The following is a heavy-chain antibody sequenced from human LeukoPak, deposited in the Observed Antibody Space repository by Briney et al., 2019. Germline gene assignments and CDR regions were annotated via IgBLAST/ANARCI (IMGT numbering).Heavy chain of an antibody. J-gene: IGHJ6*03. D-gene: IGHD3-22*01. Sequence: PSETLSLTCTVFGGSISSGSYYWSWIRQPAGKGLEWIGRIYTSGGTNYNPSLKSRVTISVDTSKNQFSLKLSSVTAADTAVYYCARGWDSSGYLYYYYYYMDVWGKGTTVTVSS. CDR2: IYTSGGT. CDR3: ARGWDSSGYLYYYYYYMDV. V-gene: IGHV4-61*02. CDR1: GGSISSGSYY.